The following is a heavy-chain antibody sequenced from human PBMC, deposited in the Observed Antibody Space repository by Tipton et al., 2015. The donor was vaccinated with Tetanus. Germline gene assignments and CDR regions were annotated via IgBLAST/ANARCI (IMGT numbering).Heavy chain of an antibody. Sequence: QLVQSGPEVKKPGSSMRLSCKASGNTFSSSTLSWVRQAPGHGLEWMGMIVPLFGSAYYAQKFQDRVTITADKSASTAYLDLRSLKSDDTAVYYCARGLPREPFYFDYWGQGKQVSVSS. CDR1: GNTFSSST. V-gene: IGHV1-69*06. CDR3: ARGLPREPFYFDY. J-gene: IGHJ4*02. D-gene: IGHD1-26*01. CDR2: IVPLFGSA.